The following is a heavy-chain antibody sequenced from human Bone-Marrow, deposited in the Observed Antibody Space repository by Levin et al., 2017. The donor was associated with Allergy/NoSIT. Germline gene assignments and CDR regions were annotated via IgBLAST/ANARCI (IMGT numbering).Heavy chain of an antibody. Sequence: GESLKISCAASGFTFDIYAMTWVRQAPGKGLEWVAALTGSGGRTYYAMSVKGRFTISRDNSKDTLYLEMSHLRADDTAVYYCTKPLGWGVRRYGLDVWGQGTTVTVSS. D-gene: IGHD3-10*01. CDR3: TKPLGWGVRRYGLDV. CDR1: GFTFDIYA. V-gene: IGHV3-23*01. J-gene: IGHJ6*02. CDR2: LTGSGGRT.